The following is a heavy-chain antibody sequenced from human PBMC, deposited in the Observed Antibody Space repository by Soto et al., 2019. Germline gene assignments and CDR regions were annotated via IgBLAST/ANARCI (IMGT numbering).Heavy chain of an antibody. CDR2: IYYSGST. Sequence: PSETLSLTCTVSGGPISSSSYYWGWIRQPPGKGLEWIGSIYYSGSTYYNPSLKSRVTISVDTSKNQFSLKLSSVTAADTAVYYCARPSPDCSSTSCYIAVTTSYYFDYWGQGTLVTVSS. CDR1: GGPISSSSYY. D-gene: IGHD2-2*02. V-gene: IGHV4-39*01. CDR3: ARPSPDCSSTSCYIAVTTSYYFDY. J-gene: IGHJ4*02.